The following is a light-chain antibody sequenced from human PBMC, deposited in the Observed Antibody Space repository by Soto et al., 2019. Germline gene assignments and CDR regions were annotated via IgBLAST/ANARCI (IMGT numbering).Light chain of an antibody. J-gene: IGLJ2*01. CDR1: SSNIGNNY. V-gene: IGLV1-51*01. CDR2: DNN. CDR3: GTWDSSLSPLV. Sequence: QSVLTQPPSVSAAPGQKVTISCSGSSSNIGNNYVSWYQQLPGTAPKLLIYDNNKRPSGIPDRSSGSKSGTSATLGITGLQTGEEADYYCGTWDSSLSPLVFGGGTKLTVL.